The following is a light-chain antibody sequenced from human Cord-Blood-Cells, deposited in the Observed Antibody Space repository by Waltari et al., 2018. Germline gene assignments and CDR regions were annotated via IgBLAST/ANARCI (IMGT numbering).Light chain of an antibody. CDR2: ENN. Sequence: QSVLTQPPSVSAAPGQKVTISCPGSSSNIRNNYVSCYQQLPGTAPKLLIYENNKRPSGIPDRFSGSKSGTSATLGITGLQTGDEADYYCGTWDSSLSAGVFGTGTKVTVL. CDR1: SSNIRNNY. J-gene: IGLJ1*01. CDR3: GTWDSSLSAGV. V-gene: IGLV1-51*02.